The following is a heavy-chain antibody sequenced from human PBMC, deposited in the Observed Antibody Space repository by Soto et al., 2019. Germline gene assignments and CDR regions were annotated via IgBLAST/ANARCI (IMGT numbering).Heavy chain of an antibody. CDR2: ISGSGGST. D-gene: IGHD3-9*01. CDR3: AKESRVLRYFDWLSDY. J-gene: IGHJ4*02. V-gene: IGHV3-23*01. Sequence: PGGSLRLSCAASGFTFSSYAMSWVRQAPGKGLEWVSAISGSGGSTYYADSVKGRFTISRDNSKNTLYLQMNSLRAEDTAVYYCAKESRVLRYFDWLSDYWGQGTLVTVSS. CDR1: GFTFSSYA.